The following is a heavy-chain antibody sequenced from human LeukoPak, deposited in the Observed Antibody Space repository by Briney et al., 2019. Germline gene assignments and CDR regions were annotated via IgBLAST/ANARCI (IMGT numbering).Heavy chain of an antibody. CDR1: GFTFSSYW. CDR3: ARVGSPDSSSPFFDI. CDR2: IKQDGSEK. J-gene: IGHJ3*02. D-gene: IGHD6-13*01. Sequence: PGGSLRLSCAASGFTFSSYWRSWVRQAPGKGLEWVANIKQDGSEKYYVDSVKGRFTISRDNAKNSLYLQMNSLRAEDTAVYYCARVGSPDSSSPFFDIWGQGTMVTVSS. V-gene: IGHV3-7*01.